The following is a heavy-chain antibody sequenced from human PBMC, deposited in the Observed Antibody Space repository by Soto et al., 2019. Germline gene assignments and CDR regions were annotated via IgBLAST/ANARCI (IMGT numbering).Heavy chain of an antibody. V-gene: IGHV4-61*01. Sequence: SETLSLTCTVSGGSVSSGSYYWSWIRQPPGKGLEWIGYIYYSGSTNYNPSLKSRVTISVDTSKNQFSLKLSSVTAADTAVYYCAREIVGSYGEYYFGYWGQGTLVTVSS. J-gene: IGHJ4*02. D-gene: IGHD1-26*01. CDR3: AREIVGSYGEYYFGY. CDR1: GGSVSSGSYY. CDR2: IYYSGST.